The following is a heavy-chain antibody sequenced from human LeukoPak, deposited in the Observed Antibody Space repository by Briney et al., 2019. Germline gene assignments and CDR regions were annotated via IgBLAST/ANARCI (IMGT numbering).Heavy chain of an antibody. Sequence: GRSLRLSCAASGFTFSSYAMHWVRQAPGKGLEWVAVISYDGSNKHYADSVKGRFTISRDNSKNTLYLQMNSLRAEDTAVYYCARVSRADYYDSWLYYFDYWGQGTLVTVSS. J-gene: IGHJ4*02. CDR2: ISYDGSNK. V-gene: IGHV3-30-3*01. CDR3: ARVSRADYYDSWLYYFDY. CDR1: GFTFSSYA. D-gene: IGHD3-22*01.